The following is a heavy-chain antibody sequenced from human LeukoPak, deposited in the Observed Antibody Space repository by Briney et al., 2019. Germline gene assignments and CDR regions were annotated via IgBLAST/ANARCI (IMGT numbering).Heavy chain of an antibody. CDR1: GFTFSSYS. J-gene: IGHJ3*02. Sequence: GGSLRLSCAASGFTFSSYSMNWVRQAPGKGLEWVSSISSSSSYIYYADSVKGRFTISRDNAKNSLYLQMNSLRAEDTAVYHCARVWTTDAFDIWGQGTMVTVSS. V-gene: IGHV3-21*01. CDR3: ARVWTTDAFDI. D-gene: IGHD4-17*01. CDR2: ISSSSSYI.